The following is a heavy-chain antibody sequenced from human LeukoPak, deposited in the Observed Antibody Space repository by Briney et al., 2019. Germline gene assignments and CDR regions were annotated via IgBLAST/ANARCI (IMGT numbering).Heavy chain of an antibody. CDR3: ARLDGTASVWDAFDI. CDR1: GGSISSYY. V-gene: IGHV4-59*08. J-gene: IGHJ3*02. Sequence: PSETLSLTCTVSGGSISSYYWSWIRQPPGKGLEWIGYIYYSGSTNYNPSLKSRVTTSVDTSKNQFSLKLSSVTAADTAVYYCARLDGTASVWDAFDIWGQGTMVTVSS. CDR2: IYYSGST. D-gene: IGHD5-18*01.